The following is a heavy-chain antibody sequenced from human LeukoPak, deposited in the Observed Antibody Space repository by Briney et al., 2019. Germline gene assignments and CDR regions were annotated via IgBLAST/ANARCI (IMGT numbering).Heavy chain of an antibody. CDR1: GYTFTSHY. D-gene: IGHD6-19*01. Sequence: ASVKVSCKASGYTFTSHYMHWVRQAPEKGLEWMGIINPTGGSTSYAQKFQGRVTMTRDTSTSTDYMELSSLRYEDTAVYYCARAVAGTYDAFDIWGQGTMVTVSS. J-gene: IGHJ3*02. CDR3: ARAVAGTYDAFDI. CDR2: INPTGGST. V-gene: IGHV1-46*01.